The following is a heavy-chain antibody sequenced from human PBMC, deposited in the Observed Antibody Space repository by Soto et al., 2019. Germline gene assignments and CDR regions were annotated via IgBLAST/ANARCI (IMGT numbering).Heavy chain of an antibody. CDR2: INPNSGDT. V-gene: IGHV1-2*04. CDR3: ARVLRFYDSTGAFDI. D-gene: IGHD3-22*01. Sequence: QAQLVQSGAEVKKPGASVKVSCKGSGYTFTGHYIHWVRQAPGQGPEWMGWINPNSGDTNYEQKFQGWVTMTRDTSISTAYMDLRMLRSDDTAVYYCARVLRFYDSTGAFDIWGQGTMVTVSS. CDR1: GYTFTGHY. J-gene: IGHJ3*02.